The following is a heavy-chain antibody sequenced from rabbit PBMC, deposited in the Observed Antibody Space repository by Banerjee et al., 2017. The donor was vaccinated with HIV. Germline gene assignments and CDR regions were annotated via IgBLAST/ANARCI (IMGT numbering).Heavy chain of an antibody. V-gene: IGHV1S45*01. CDR3: ARDHPGYVVFDGAFDL. CDR2: IYSGSSGDT. Sequence: QEQLEESGGDLVKPEGSLTLTCTASGFSFSSGYYMCWVRQAPGKGLELIACIYSGSSGDTYYASWAKGRFTITRSTSLNTVDLKLTSPTVADTATYFCARDHPGYVVFDGAFDLWGQDTLVTVS. J-gene: IGHJ4*01. D-gene: IGHD7-1*01. CDR1: GFSFSSGYY.